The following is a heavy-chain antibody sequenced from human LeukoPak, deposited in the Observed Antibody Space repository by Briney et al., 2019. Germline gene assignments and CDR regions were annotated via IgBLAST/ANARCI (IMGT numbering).Heavy chain of an antibody. J-gene: IGHJ5*02. CDR1: GFTFSSYA. V-gene: IGHV3-66*02. CDR3: ARDSSSWYGRFDP. D-gene: IGHD6-13*01. CDR2: IYSGGST. Sequence: GGSLRLSCAASGFTFSSYAMSWVRQAPGKGLEWVSVIYSGGSTYYADSVKGRFTISRDNSKNTLYLQMNSLRAEDTAVYYCARDSSSWYGRFDPWGQGTLVTVSS.